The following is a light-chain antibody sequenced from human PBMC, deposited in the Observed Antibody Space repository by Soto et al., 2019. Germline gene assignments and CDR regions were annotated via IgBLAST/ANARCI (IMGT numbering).Light chain of an antibody. CDR2: DVS. V-gene: IGLV2-14*01. J-gene: IGLJ2*01. CDR1: SSDVGGYNY. CDR3: SSYTSSSPRV. Sequence: QSALTQSASVSGSPGQSITISCTGTSSDVGGYNYVSWYQQHPGKAPKLMIYDVSNRPSGVSNRFSGSKSGNTASLTISGLQAEDEADYYCSSYTSSSPRVFGGGTKLTVL.